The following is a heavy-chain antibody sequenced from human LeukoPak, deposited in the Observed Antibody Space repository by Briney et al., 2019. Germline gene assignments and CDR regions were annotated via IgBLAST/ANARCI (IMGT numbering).Heavy chain of an antibody. D-gene: IGHD6-13*01. CDR3: AKHNGAAAGVPYYFDS. CDR2: IRGSGTGT. Sequence: GGSLRLSCAASGFTFSSYAMTWVRQASGKGLEWVSAIRGSGTGTYYADSVKGRFTISRDNSKNTLYLHMNSLRAEDTAKYYCAKHNGAAAGVPYYFDSWGQGTLVTVSS. V-gene: IGHV3-23*01. CDR1: GFTFSSYA. J-gene: IGHJ4*02.